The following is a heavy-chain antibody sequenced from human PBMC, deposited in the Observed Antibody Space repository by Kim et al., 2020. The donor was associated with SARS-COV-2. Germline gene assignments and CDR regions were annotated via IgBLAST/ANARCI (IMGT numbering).Heavy chain of an antibody. CDR1: GYSFTNYW. J-gene: IGHJ4*02. Sequence: GESLKISCKGSGYSFTNYWISWVRQMPGKGLEWMGWIDPSESYAKYRPSFRGHVTISVDKSISTAYLQWSSLEASDTAMYYCARRRSGYDFVDYWGQGTLVTVSS. CDR3: ARRRSGYDFVDY. CDR2: IDPSESYA. V-gene: IGHV5-10-1*01. D-gene: IGHD5-12*01.